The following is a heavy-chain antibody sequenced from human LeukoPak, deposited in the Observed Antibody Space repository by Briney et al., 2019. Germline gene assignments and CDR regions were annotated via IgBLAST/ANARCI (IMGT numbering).Heavy chain of an antibody. CDR1: GGSISSSSYY. J-gene: IGHJ6*03. V-gene: IGHV4-61*02. CDR2: IYTSGST. CDR3: ARGPYDILTGYSQGYMDV. D-gene: IGHD3-9*01. Sequence: SETLSLTCTVSGGSISSSSYYWSWIRQPAGKGLEWIGRIYTSGSTNYNPSLKSRVTISVDTSKNQFSLKLSSVTAADTAVYYCARGPYDILTGYSQGYMDVWGKGTTVTVSS.